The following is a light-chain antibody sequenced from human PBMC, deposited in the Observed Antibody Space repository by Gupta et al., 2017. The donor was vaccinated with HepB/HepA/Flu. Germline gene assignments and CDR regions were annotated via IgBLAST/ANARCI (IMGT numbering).Light chain of an antibody. J-gene: IGLJ1*01. Sequence: SYVLTQPTLVSAAPGKAAPITRGGNNIGSKVVHWYQQRPGQAPVLVVYDATDRPSGISERFSGSNSGNTDTLTISRVEAADEADYYCQVWDTTSDHYVSGTGTQVTVL. CDR3: QVWDTTSDHYV. CDR1: NIGSKV. V-gene: IGLV3-21*03. CDR2: DAT.